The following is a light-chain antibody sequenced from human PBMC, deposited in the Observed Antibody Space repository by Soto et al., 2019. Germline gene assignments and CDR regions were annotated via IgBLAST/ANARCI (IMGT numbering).Light chain of an antibody. Sequence: EIVMTQSPATLSVSPGERATLSCRASQSVSRDLAWYQQKPGQAPRLLIYGASTRAAGIPARFSGSGSGTEFTLTISSLQSEDFAVYYCQFYGDPPKTFGQGTKVEIK. J-gene: IGKJ1*01. CDR2: GAS. V-gene: IGKV3-15*01. CDR3: QFYGDPPKT. CDR1: QSVSRD.